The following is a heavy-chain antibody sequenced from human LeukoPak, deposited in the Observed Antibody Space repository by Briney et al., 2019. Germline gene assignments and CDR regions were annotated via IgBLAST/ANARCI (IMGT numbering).Heavy chain of an antibody. J-gene: IGHJ6*03. CDR2: INHSGST. V-gene: IGHV4-4*02. CDR1: GGSISSSNW. CDR3: ARQSSYGSRGYYYYYYMDV. D-gene: IGHD5-18*01. Sequence: SETLSLTCTVSGGSISSSNWWSWIRQPPGKGLEWIGEINHSGSTNYNPSLKSRVTISVDTSKNQFSLKLSSVTAADTAVYYCARQSSYGSRGYYYYYYMDVWGKGTTVTISS.